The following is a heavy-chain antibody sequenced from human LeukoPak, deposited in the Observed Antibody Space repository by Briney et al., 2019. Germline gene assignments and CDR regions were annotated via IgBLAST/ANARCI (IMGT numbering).Heavy chain of an antibody. CDR3: AREGFYGDYGWFDP. V-gene: IGHV4-59*01. D-gene: IGHD4-17*01. CDR2: IYYSGST. CDR1: GGSISSYY. J-gene: IGHJ5*02. Sequence: SKTLSLTCTVSGGSISSYYWSWIRQPPGKGLEWIGYIYYSGSTNYNPSLKSRVTISVDTSKNQFSLKLSSVTAADTAVYYCAREGFYGDYGWFDPWGQGTLVTVSS.